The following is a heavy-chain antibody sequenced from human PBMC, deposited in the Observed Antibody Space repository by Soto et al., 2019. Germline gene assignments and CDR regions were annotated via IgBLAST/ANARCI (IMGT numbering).Heavy chain of an antibody. J-gene: IGHJ3*02. Sequence: GESLKISCKASEYNFASYWIGWVRQMPGKGLEWMGLIDPGDSDTRYSPSFQGQVTISADKSITTAYLQWTSLTASDTAMYYCARRARVPILPTLGSFDIWGQGTMVTVSS. D-gene: IGHD1-26*01. CDR2: IDPGDSDT. V-gene: IGHV5-51*01. CDR3: ARRARVPILPTLGSFDI. CDR1: EYNFASYW.